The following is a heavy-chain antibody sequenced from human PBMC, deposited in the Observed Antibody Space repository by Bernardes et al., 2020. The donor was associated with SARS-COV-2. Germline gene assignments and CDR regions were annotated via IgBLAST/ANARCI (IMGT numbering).Heavy chain of an antibody. CDR3: AKRYSYYFDS. CDR2: ISDSGGST. Sequence: GGSLRLSCAASGFTFSSYAMSWVRQAPGKGLEWVSVISDSGGSTDYADSVKGRFTISRDNSKNTLFLQMDSPRAEDTAIYYCAKRYSYYFDSWGQGTLVTVSS. CDR1: GFTFSSYA. J-gene: IGHJ4*02. V-gene: IGHV3-23*01. D-gene: IGHD2-15*01.